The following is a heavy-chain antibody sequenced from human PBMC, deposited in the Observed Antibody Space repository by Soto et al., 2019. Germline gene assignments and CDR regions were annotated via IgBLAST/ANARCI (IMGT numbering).Heavy chain of an antibody. CDR2: IIPILGIA. V-gene: IGHV1-69*02. J-gene: IGHJ6*03. Sequence: ASVKVSCKASGGTFSSYTISWVRQAPGQGLEWMGRIIPILGIANYAQKFQGRVTITADKSTSTAYMELSSLRSEDTAVYYCATVDNRGYDFWSVYWNSDYYNYIDVWDKGTSVTVSS. CDR1: GGTFSSYT. D-gene: IGHD3-3*01. CDR3: ATVDNRGYDFWSVYWNSDYYNYIDV.